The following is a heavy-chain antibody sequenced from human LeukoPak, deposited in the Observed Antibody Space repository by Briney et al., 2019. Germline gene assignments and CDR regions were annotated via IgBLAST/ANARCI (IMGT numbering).Heavy chain of an antibody. CDR2: SYHSGIT. Sequence: SETLSLTCAVSGGSISRGGYSWSWVRQPPGKGLEWFGNSYHSGITYYNPSLKSRVTISVDRTKSQFSMKLSSVAAADTAVCYCARGGSGSYVVFDYWGQGTLVTVSS. D-gene: IGHD3-10*01. V-gene: IGHV4-30-2*01. J-gene: IGHJ4*02. CDR3: ARGGSGSYVVFDY. CDR1: GGSISRGGYS.